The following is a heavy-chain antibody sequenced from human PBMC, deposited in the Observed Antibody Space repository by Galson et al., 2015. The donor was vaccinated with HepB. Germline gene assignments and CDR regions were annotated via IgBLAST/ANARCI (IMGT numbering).Heavy chain of an antibody. CDR1: GGSFSGYY. Sequence: ETLSLTCAVYGGSFSGYYWSWIRQPPGKELEWIGEINHSGSTNYNPSLKSRVTISVDTSKNQFSLKLSSVTAADTAVYYCARQPDSSGYYSYDYWGQGTLVTVSS. J-gene: IGHJ4*02. V-gene: IGHV4-34*01. CDR2: INHSGST. D-gene: IGHD3-22*01. CDR3: ARQPDSSGYYSYDY.